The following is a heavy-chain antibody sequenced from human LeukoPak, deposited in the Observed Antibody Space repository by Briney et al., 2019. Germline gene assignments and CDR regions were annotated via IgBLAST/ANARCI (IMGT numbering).Heavy chain of an antibody. D-gene: IGHD5-24*01. CDR3: PRRDGYHSFDY. J-gene: IGHJ4*02. CDR1: GFTVSSSY. CDR2: IYSGGIT. Sequence: PGGSLRLSCAASGFTVSSSYMSWGRQAPGKGLEWVSLIYSGGITYYADSVKGRFTISRDDSKNTLYLQMNSLRAEDTAVYYCPRRDGYHSFDYWGQGTLVTVSS. V-gene: IGHV3-66*04.